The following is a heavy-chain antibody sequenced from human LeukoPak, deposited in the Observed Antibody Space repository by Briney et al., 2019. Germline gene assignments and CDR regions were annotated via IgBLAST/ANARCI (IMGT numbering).Heavy chain of an antibody. Sequence: SETLSLTCTVSGGSISSSSYYWGWIRQPPGKGLEWIGSIYYSGSTYYNPSLKSRVTISVDTSKNQFSLKLSSVTAADTAVYYCARGIGGVDYYYYGMDVWGQGTTVTVSS. CDR3: ARGIGGVDYYYYGMDV. D-gene: IGHD2-8*02. V-gene: IGHV4-39*01. CDR1: GGSISSSSYY. CDR2: IYYSGST. J-gene: IGHJ6*02.